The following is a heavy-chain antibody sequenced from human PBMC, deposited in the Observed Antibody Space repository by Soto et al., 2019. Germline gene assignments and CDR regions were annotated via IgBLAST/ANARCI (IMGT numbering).Heavy chain of an antibody. J-gene: IGHJ5*02. Sequence: PSETLSLTCAVSGGSISSGGYSWSWIRQPPGKGLEWIGYIYHSGSTYYNPSLKSRVTISVDRSKNQFSLKLGSVTAADTAVYYCARENNWFDPWGQGTLVTVS. CDR3: ARENNWFDP. CDR1: GGSISSGGYS. CDR2: IYHSGST. V-gene: IGHV4-30-2*01.